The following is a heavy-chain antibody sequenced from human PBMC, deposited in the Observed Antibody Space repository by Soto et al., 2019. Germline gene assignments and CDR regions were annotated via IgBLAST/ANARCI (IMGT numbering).Heavy chain of an antibody. J-gene: IGHJ5*02. CDR1: GGSIGSGGYY. CDR2: IYYSGST. V-gene: IGHV4-31*03. Sequence: PSETLSLTCTVSGGSIGSGGYYWSWIRQHPGKGLEWIGYIYYSGSTYYNPSLKSRVTISVDTSKNQFSLKLSSVTAADTAVYYCARVLVYCSSTSCQEAWFDPWGQGTLVTVSS. CDR3: ARVLVYCSSTSCQEAWFDP. D-gene: IGHD2-2*01.